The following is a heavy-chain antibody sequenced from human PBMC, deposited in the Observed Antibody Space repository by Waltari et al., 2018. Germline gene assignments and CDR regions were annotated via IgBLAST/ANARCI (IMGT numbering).Heavy chain of an antibody. D-gene: IGHD1-26*01. J-gene: IGHJ4*02. CDR2: IYSGGST. Sequence: EVQLLESGGGLVQPGGSLRLSCAASGFTFRRLAMSWVRQAPGKGLEWVSVIYSGGSTYYADSVKGRFTISRDNSKNTLYLQMNSLRAEDTAVYYCANRDKELRGDYWGQGTLVTVSS. CDR3: ANRDKELRGDY. CDR1: GFTFRRLA. V-gene: IGHV3-23*03.